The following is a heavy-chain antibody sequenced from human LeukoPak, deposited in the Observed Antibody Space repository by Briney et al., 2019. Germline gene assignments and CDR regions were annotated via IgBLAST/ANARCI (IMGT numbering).Heavy chain of an antibody. D-gene: IGHD6-6*01. V-gene: IGHV6-1*01. CDR3: TRFNSSSKWFAP. CDR1: GDSFSSNSAV. CDR2: TYYRSKWYN. Sequence: SQTLSLTCAISGDSFSSNSAVWNWFRQSPSRGLEWLGWTYYRSKWYNVYEVSVKSLITINPDTSINTYSLQLNSVTPEDTAVYYCTRFNSSSKWFAPWGQGTLVTVCS. J-gene: IGHJ5*02.